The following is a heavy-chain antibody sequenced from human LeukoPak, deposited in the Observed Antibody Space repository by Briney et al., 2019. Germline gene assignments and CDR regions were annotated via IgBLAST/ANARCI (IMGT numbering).Heavy chain of an antibody. Sequence: ASVKVSCKASGYTFTSYYMHWVRQAPGQGLEWMGIINPSGGSTSYAQRFQGRVTMTRDTSTSTVYMELSSLRSEDTAVYYCARDSSGWHPFDYWGQGTLVTVSS. V-gene: IGHV1-46*01. D-gene: IGHD6-19*01. CDR3: ARDSSGWHPFDY. CDR1: GYTFTSYY. J-gene: IGHJ4*02. CDR2: INPSGGST.